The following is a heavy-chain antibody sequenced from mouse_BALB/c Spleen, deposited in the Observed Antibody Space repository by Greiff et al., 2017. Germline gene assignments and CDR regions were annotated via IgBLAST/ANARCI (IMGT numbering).Heavy chain of an antibody. Sequence: VQLQQSGTVLARPGASVKMSCKASGYTFNSYWMHWVQQRPGQGLEWIGAIDPGNSDTSYNPKLKCKATLTADKSSSTAYMELSRLTSEDSAVYYCARGRVYCNYEYFDVWGAGTTVTVSS. CDR2: IDPGNSDT. CDR1: GYTFNSYW. CDR3: ARGRVYCNYEYFDV. V-gene: IGHV1-5*01. D-gene: IGHD2-1*01. J-gene: IGHJ1*01.